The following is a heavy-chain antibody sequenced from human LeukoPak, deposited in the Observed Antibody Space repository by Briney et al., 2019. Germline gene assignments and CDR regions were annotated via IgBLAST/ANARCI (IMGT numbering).Heavy chain of an antibody. CDR1: GFSFSQSA. CDR3: TKATGSSDSYFDY. Sequence: PGGSLRLSCAASGFSFSQSAMRWVRQAPGMGLEWVSSIMTTCTDTYYADSVKGRFTISRDNSKNTLYLQMNSLILCPTAIYYCTKATGSSDSYFDYWGQGALVTVSS. CDR2: IMTTCTDT. J-gene: IGHJ4*02. V-gene: IGHV3-23*01. D-gene: IGHD1-26*01.